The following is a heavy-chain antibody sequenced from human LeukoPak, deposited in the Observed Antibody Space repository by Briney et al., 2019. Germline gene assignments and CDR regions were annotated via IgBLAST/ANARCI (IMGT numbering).Heavy chain of an antibody. J-gene: IGHJ4*02. CDR1: GFTFSTYE. CDR2: ISSRAGSI. D-gene: IGHD4-17*01. Sequence: GGSLRLSCSASGFTFSTYEMNWVRQAPGKGLEWVSSISSRAGSIYYADSVKGRFTISRDNAKNSLYLQMNSLKPEDTALYYCAKRHSYGDYGGGFDSWGPGTLVTVSS. CDR3: AKRHSYGDYGGGFDS. V-gene: IGHV3-48*03.